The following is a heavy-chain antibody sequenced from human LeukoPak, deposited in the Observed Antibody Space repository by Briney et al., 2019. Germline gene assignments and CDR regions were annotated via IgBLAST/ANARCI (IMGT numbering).Heavy chain of an antibody. CDR2: INHSGST. Sequence: SETLSLTCAVYGGSCSGYYWSWIRQPPGKGLEWIGEINHSGSTNYNPSLKSRVTISVDTSKNQFSLKLSSVTAADTAVYYCARGKRRYSSSWYIGNYFDYWGQGTLVTVSS. CDR3: ARGKRRYSSSWYIGNYFDY. CDR1: GGSCSGYY. J-gene: IGHJ4*02. V-gene: IGHV4-34*01. D-gene: IGHD6-13*01.